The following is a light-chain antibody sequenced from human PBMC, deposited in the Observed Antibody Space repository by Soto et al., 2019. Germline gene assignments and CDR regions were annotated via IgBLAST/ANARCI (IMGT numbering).Light chain of an antibody. V-gene: IGKV1D-12*01. CDR1: QDISTL. CDR2: GAS. J-gene: IGKJ4*01. CDR3: QQADSFPLT. Sequence: DIQMTQSPSSVSASIGDTVTITCRASQDISTLLAWYQQKPWKAPKLLLYGASTLESGVPSRFSGRGSGTDFTLTISSLQHADFAIYFCQQADSFPLTFCGGTKLESK.